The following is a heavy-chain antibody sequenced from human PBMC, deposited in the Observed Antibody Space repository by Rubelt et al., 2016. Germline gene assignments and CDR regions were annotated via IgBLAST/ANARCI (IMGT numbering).Heavy chain of an antibody. CDR3: ARHAPELGGLENGLFDI. Sequence: GKGLEWIGEINHSGSTNYNPSLKGRVTITMDTSKNQFSLKLNSMTAADTAMYYCARHAPELGGLENGLFDIWGQVTVVTVSS. J-gene: IGHJ3*02. CDR2: INHSGST. D-gene: IGHD1-14*01. V-gene: IGHV4-34*13.